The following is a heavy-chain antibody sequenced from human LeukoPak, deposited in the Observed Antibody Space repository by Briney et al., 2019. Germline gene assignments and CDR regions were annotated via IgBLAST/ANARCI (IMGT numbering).Heavy chain of an antibody. V-gene: IGHV3-33*01. Sequence: VRSLRLSCAASGFTFSAYGMHWVRQAPRKGLEWVAVIWYEGSDKFYADSVKGRFTISRDNSKNTVSLQMNRVRAEDTAVYYCARDGRRYGAGVGPFDYWGKGTLVTVSS. CDR2: IWYEGSDK. CDR1: GFTFSAYG. CDR3: ARDGRRYGAGVGPFDY. D-gene: IGHD3-16*01. J-gene: IGHJ4*02.